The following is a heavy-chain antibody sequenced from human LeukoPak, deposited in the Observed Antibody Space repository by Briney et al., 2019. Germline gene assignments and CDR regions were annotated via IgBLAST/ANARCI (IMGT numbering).Heavy chain of an antibody. CDR2: IRWNTGST. CDR3: AKGGDFYGSGSYPNNWFDS. Sequence: GRSLRLSCAASGFTFDDYAMHWVRQTAEKGLEWVSGIRWNTGSTGYADSVKGRFTISRDNAKNSLYLQMNSLRTEDTALYYCAKGGDFYGSGSYPNNWFDSWGQGTQVTVSS. V-gene: IGHV3-9*01. J-gene: IGHJ5*01. D-gene: IGHD3-10*01. CDR1: GFTFDDYA.